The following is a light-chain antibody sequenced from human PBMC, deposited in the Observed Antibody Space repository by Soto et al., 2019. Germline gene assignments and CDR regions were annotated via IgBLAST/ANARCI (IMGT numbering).Light chain of an antibody. J-gene: IGLJ1*01. CDR1: SSNIGAGYE. CDR3: QSYDSRLSGYV. Sequence: QSVLTQPPSVSEAPGQRVTISCTGSSSNIGAGYEAHWYQQVPGTAPKLLIYENNNRPSGVPDRFSGSMSGTSASLAITGLQAEDEAEYYCQSYDSRLSGYVFGTGTKVTVL. V-gene: IGLV1-40*01. CDR2: ENN.